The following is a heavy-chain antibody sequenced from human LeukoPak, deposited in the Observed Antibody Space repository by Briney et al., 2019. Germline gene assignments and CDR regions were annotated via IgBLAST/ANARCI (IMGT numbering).Heavy chain of an antibody. CDR1: GGSINTNDSY. V-gene: IGHV4-39*01. J-gene: IGHJ4*02. Sequence: SETLSLTYTMSGGSINTNDSYWGWIRQPPGKGLEWIGSFGHGRQAFSNPSLKSRVTISVDTSKNQFSLRLSSVTAADTAMYYCGRHAPYSNYDIWGQGTLVTVSS. D-gene: IGHD4-11*01. CDR2: FGHGRQA. CDR3: GRHAPYSNYDI.